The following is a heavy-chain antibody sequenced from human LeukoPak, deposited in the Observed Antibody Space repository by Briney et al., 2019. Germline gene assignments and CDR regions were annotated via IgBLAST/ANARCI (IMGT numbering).Heavy chain of an antibody. CDR3: ARLYREYSSSTFDY. V-gene: IGHV1-2*02. J-gene: IGHJ4*02. D-gene: IGHD6-13*01. Sequence: GASVKVSCKASGYTFTGYYMHWVRQAPGQGLEWMGWINPNSGGTNYAQKFQGRVTMTRDMSISTAYMELSRLRSDDTAVYYCARLYREYSSSTFDYWGQGTLVTVSS. CDR1: GYTFTGYY. CDR2: INPNSGGT.